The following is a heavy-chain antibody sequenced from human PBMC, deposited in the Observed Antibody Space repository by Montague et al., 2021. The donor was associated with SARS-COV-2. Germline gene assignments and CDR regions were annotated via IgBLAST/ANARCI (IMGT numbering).Heavy chain of an antibody. CDR1: GFSLSTNEMG. Sequence: PALVKPTQTLTLTCSFSGFSLSTNEMGVGWIRQPPGKALEWLALXYWDDNKHYGPSLKTRLTITKDTSKNQVVLTVTNLDPVDTGTYYCARRYISDWTGFDYWGQGTLVTVSS. J-gene: IGHJ4*02. D-gene: IGHD6-19*01. CDR2: XYWDDNK. CDR3: ARRYISDWTGFDY. V-gene: IGHV2-5*05.